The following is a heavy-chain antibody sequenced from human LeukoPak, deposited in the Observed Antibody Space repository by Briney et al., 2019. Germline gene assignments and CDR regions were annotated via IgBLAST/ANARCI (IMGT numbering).Heavy chain of an antibody. CDR1: GFTFSSYW. D-gene: IGHD6-19*01. Sequence: GGSLRLSCAASGFTFSSYWMSWVRQAPGKGLEWVANIKQDGSEKYYVDSVKGRFTISRDNAKNSLYLQMNSLRAEDTAVYYCARAVAGIFYYFDYWGQGTLVTVSS. J-gene: IGHJ4*02. CDR3: ARAVAGIFYYFDY. CDR2: IKQDGSEK. V-gene: IGHV3-7*01.